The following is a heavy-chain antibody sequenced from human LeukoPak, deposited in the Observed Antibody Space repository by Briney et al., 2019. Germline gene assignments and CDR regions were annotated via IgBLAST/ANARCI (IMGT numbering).Heavy chain of an antibody. D-gene: IGHD5-18*01. CDR2: IIPILGIA. Sequence: ASVKVSCKASGGTFSSYAISWVRQAPGQGLEWMGRIIPILGIANYAQKFQGRVTITADESTSTAYMELSNLRSEDTAVYYCARTARASGYSYGYDYYYYMDVWGKGTTVTVSS. CDR1: GGTFSSYA. CDR3: ARTARASGYSYGYDYYYYMDV. J-gene: IGHJ6*03. V-gene: IGHV1-69*04.